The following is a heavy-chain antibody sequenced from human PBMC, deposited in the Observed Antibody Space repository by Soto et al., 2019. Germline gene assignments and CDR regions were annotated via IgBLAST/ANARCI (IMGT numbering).Heavy chain of an antibody. CDR3: SLSDRYYGMDV. V-gene: IGHV3-23*01. CDR1: GFTFSSYA. CDR2: ISTSGGST. J-gene: IGHJ6*02. Sequence: TGGSLRLSCAASGFTFSSYAMSWVHQAPGKGLEWVSSISTSGGSTYYADSVKGRFTISRDNSNNTLYLQMNSLRAEDTAVYYCSLSDRYYGMDVWGLGTTVTVSS.